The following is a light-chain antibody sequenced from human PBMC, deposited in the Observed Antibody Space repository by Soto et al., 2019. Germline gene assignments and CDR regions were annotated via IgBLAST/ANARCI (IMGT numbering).Light chain of an antibody. CDR2: HNN. CDR1: SSNIGTNS. V-gene: IGLV1-44*01. CDR3: AAWDDSLKGVI. J-gene: IGLJ2*01. Sequence: QTVVTQPPSASGTPGQTVTISCYGGSSNIGTNSAAWYQQVPGTAPKLLIYHNNQRPSGVPDRFSGSTSGTSASLAISGLQPEDETDYFCAAWDDSLKGVIFGGGTKLTVL.